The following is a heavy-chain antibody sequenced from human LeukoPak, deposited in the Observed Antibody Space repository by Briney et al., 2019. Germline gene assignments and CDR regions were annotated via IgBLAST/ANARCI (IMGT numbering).Heavy chain of an antibody. V-gene: IGHV4-59*01. J-gene: IGHJ2*01. CDR1: GGSISSYY. D-gene: IGHD2-15*01. Sequence: SETLSLTCTVSGGSISSYYWSWIRQPPGKGLEWIGYIYYSGSTNYNPSLKSRVTISVDTSKNQFSLKLSSVTAADTAVYYCARVPTDIVVVVAASPDGYFDLWGRGTLVTVSS. CDR3: ARVPTDIVVVVAASPDGYFDL. CDR2: IYYSGST.